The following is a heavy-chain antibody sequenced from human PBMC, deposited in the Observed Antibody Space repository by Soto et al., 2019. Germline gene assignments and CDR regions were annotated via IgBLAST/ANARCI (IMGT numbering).Heavy chain of an antibody. J-gene: IGHJ4*02. CDR3: ARHPLGYCSGGSCYYFDY. D-gene: IGHD2-15*01. Sequence: SETLSLTCAVSGGSISSVGYSWSWIRQPPGKGLEWIGYIYHSGSTYYNPSLKSRVTISVDTSKNQFSLKLSSVTAADTAVYYCARHPLGYCSGGSCYYFDYWGQGTLVTVSS. CDR1: GGSISSVGYS. V-gene: IGHV4-30-2*03. CDR2: IYHSGST.